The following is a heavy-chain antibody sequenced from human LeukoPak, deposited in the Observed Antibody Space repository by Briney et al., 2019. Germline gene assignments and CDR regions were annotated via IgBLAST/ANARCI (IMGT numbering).Heavy chain of an antibody. D-gene: IGHD6-19*01. CDR1: GFTFDEYG. CDR2: ISGSGGST. CDR3: ARRSGIAVAGAFDY. Sequence: GGSLRLSWAASGFTFDEYGMSWVRQAPGKGLEWVSVISGSGGSTYYADSVNGWFTSSRDNSKNTLYLQMNSLRAENTAVYYCARRSGIAVAGAFDYWGQGTLVTVSS. J-gene: IGHJ4*02. V-gene: IGHV3-23*01.